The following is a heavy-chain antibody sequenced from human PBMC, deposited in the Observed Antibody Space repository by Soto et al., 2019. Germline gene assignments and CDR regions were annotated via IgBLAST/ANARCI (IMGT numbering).Heavy chain of an antibody. CDR2: ISYSGSP. V-gene: IGHV4-59*01. CDR3: ARAGRSSSKTVFDY. D-gene: IGHD6-6*01. Sequence: SETLSLTCTVSGGSISGYYWSWIRQSPGKGLEWIGYISYSGSPNYNPSLKSRVTISVDTSQNQFSLKLSTVTAADTAVYYCARAGRSSSKTVFDYWGQGTLVTVSS. J-gene: IGHJ4*02. CDR1: GGSISGYY.